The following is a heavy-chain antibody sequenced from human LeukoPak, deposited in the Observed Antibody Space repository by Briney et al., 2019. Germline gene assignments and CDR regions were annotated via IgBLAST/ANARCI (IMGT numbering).Heavy chain of an antibody. V-gene: IGHV1-69*13. Sequence: ASVKVSCKASGGTFSSYAISWVRQAPGQGLEWMGGIIPIFGTANYAQKFQGRVTITADESTSTAYMGLSSLRSEDTAVYYCASPPGGITGTTTYYYGMDVWGQGTTVTVSS. CDR2: IIPIFGTA. CDR3: ASPPGGITGTTTYYYGMDV. CDR1: GGTFSSYA. J-gene: IGHJ6*02. D-gene: IGHD1-7*01.